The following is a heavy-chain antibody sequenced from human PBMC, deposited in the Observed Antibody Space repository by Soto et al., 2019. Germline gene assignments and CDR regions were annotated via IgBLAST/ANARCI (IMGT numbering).Heavy chain of an antibody. CDR3: ARVLILILVVPPREALYF. Sequence: ASVKVSCKASGYTFTSYAMHWVRQAPGQRLEWMGWINAGNGNTKYSQKFQGRVTITRDTSTSTAYMELSSLRSEDTAVYYCARVLILILVVPPREALYFWGQGTMGTVSS. D-gene: IGHD3-22*01. CDR2: INAGNGNT. V-gene: IGHV1-3*01. CDR1: GYTFTSYA. J-gene: IGHJ3*01.